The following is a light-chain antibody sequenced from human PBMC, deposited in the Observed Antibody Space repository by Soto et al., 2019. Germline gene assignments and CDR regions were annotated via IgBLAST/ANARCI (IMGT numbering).Light chain of an antibody. CDR2: EVS. CDR1: SSDVGGYNY. V-gene: IGLV2-8*01. Sequence: QSALTQPPSASGSPGQSVTISCTGTSSDVGGYNYVSWYQQHPGKAPKLMIYEVSKRPSGVPDRFSGSKSGNTASLTVSGRQDEDEADYYCTSYAGDTSLGVLGGGTKLTVL. CDR3: TSYAGDTSLGV. J-gene: IGLJ3*02.